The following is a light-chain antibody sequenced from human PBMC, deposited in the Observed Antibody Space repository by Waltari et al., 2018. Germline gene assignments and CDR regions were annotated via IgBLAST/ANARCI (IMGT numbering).Light chain of an antibody. V-gene: IGKV3-15*01. J-gene: IGKJ2*01. CDR1: QSVSSK. CDR2: GAS. Sequence: EIVMTQSPATLSVSPGETATLSCRASQSVSSKLAWYQQQPGQAPRLLIYGASTRATGVPARFSGSGSGTEFTLTISSLQSEDLALYCCQQYKNWRMYTFGQGTKLEIK. CDR3: QQYKNWRMYT.